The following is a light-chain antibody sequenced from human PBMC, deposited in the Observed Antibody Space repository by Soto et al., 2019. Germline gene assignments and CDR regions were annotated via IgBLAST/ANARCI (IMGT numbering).Light chain of an antibody. J-gene: IGLJ1*01. Sequence: QSVLAQPASVSGSPGQSITISCTGTSSDIGTYNLVSWYQHYPGKAPKLMIYEGIKRPSGVSNRFSGSKSGNTAFLTISGLQAEDEADYYCCSYAGSGTDNYVFGSGTKATV. CDR3: CSYAGSGTDNYV. CDR1: SSDIGTYNL. CDR2: EGI. V-gene: IGLV2-23*01.